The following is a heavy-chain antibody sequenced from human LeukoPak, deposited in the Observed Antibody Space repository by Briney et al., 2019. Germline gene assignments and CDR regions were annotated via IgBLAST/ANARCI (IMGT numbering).Heavy chain of an antibody. V-gene: IGHV1-2*02. CDR2: INPNSSAT. CDR3: ARLELLSNWFDP. CDR1: GDTFTGYY. Sequence: ASVKVSCKASGDTFTGYYMRWVRQAPGQGLEWMGWINPNSSATTYAQKLQGRVTMSTDTSTSTADMELRSLRSDDTAVSYCARLELLSNWFDPWGQGTLVTVSS. D-gene: IGHD2-2*01. J-gene: IGHJ5*02.